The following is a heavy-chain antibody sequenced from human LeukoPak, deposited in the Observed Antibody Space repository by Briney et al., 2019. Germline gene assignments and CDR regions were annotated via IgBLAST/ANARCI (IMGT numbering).Heavy chain of an antibody. V-gene: IGHV3-33*08. D-gene: IGHD2-21*02. CDR1: GFTFSSYS. CDR2: IWFDGSNK. CDR3: ARDPLPNCGGDCYPDY. Sequence: PGGSLRLSCAASGFTFSSYSMNWVRQAPGKGLEWVAVIWFDGSNKYYADSVKGRFTISRDNSKNTLYLQMNSLRAEDTAVYYCARDPLPNCGGDCYPDYWGQGTLVTVSS. J-gene: IGHJ4*02.